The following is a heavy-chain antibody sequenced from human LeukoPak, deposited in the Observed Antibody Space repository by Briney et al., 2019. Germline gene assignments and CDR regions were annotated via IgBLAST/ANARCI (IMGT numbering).Heavy chain of an antibody. J-gene: IGHJ4*02. Sequence: SETLSLTCTVSGGSISSFNYYWGWIRQPPGKGLEWIVSIYYNGNTDYNPSLKSRVTMSIDTSKKQFSLKLSSVTAADTAVYSCARHLTGFHGGFDYWGQGTLVTVSS. V-gene: IGHV4-39*01. CDR2: IYYNGNT. CDR3: ARHLTGFHGGFDY. CDR1: GGSISSFNYY. D-gene: IGHD3-9*01.